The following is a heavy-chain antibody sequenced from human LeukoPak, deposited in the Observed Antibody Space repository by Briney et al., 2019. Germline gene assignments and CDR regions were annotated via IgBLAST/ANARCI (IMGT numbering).Heavy chain of an antibody. J-gene: IGHJ6*02. CDR2: INTNTGNP. CDR3: ARDREHPYYYGMDV. V-gene: IGHV7-4-1*02. Sequence: ASVKVSCKASGYTFTSYAMNWARQAPGQGLEWMGWINTNTGNPTYAQGFTGRFVFSLDTSVSTAYLQISSLKAEDTAVYYCARDREHPYYYGMDVWGQGTTVTVSS. D-gene: IGHD1/OR15-1a*01. CDR1: GYTFTSYA.